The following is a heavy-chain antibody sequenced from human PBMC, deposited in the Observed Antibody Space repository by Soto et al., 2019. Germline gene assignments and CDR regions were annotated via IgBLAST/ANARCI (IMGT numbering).Heavy chain of an antibody. J-gene: IGHJ1*01. V-gene: IGHV1-3*01. D-gene: IGHD6-19*01. CDR2: INAGNGNT. CDR1: GYTFPSYA. CDR3: ANYLGYRSGWYPSEEVYFQH. Sequence: ASVKVSCKASGYTFPSYAMHWVRQAPGQRLEWMGWINAGNGNTKYSQKFQGRVTITRDTSASTAYMELSSLRSEDTAVYYCANYLGYRSGWYPSEEVYFQHWGQGTLVTVSS.